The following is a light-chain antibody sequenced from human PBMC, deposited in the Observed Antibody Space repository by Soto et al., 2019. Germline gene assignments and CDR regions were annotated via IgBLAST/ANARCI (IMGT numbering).Light chain of an antibody. Sequence: EIVLTQSPATLSLSPWERATHSCRASQSVNNYLAWYQQRPGQAHRLLIYDASNRATGIPARFRGSGSGTDFTLTISSLEPEDFAVYYCQQRSSWPPWTFGQGTKVDIK. CDR1: QSVNNY. V-gene: IGKV3-11*01. J-gene: IGKJ1*01. CDR2: DAS. CDR3: QQRSSWPPWT.